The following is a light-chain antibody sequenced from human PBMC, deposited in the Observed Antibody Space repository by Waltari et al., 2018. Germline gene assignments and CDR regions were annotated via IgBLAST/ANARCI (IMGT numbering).Light chain of an antibody. J-gene: IGKJ2*01. CDR3: MQGTHWPYT. CDR2: RVS. Sequence: DVVMTQSPLSLPVTLGQPASISCRSSLSLVHTDGHTYLNWFQQRPGQSPRRLICRVSNRDSGVPDRFSGSGSGTDFTLEISRVEGEDVGVYYCMQGTHWPYTFGQGTKLEIK. V-gene: IGKV2-30*02. CDR1: LSLVHTDGHTY.